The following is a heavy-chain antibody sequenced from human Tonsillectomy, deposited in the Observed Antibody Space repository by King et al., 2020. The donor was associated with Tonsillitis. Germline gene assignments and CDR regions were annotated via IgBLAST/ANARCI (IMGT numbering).Heavy chain of an antibody. CDR3: AKAMGYSYLYYFDY. CDR1: GFTFSTYA. D-gene: IGHD5-18*01. Sequence: VQLVESGGGLVQPGGSLRLSCAASGFTFSTYAMSWVRQAPGKGLEWVSAISGSGASPYYADSLRGRFTISRDNSKNTLYLEMNSLRAEDTAVYNCAKAMGYSYLYYFDYWGQGTLVTVSS. V-gene: IGHV3-23*04. CDR2: ISGSGASP. J-gene: IGHJ4*02.